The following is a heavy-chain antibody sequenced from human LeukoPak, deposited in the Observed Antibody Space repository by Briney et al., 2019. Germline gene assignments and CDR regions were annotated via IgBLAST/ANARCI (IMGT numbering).Heavy chain of an antibody. CDR1: GVSISNHY. V-gene: IGHV4-59*08. CDR3: ARSKVPAAPFDY. Sequence: PSETLSLTCTVSGVSISNHYSSWIRQPPGKGLEWIGYIYYTGNTNYNPSLKSRVTISEDTSKNQVSLELSSVTDADTAVYYCARSKVPAAPFDYWGQGTLVTVSS. CDR2: IYYTGNT. J-gene: IGHJ4*02. D-gene: IGHD2-2*01.